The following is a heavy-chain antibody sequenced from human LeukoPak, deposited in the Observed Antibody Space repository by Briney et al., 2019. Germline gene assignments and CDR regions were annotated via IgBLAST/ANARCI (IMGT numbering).Heavy chain of an antibody. CDR3: ARVRDGSGSYCDY. CDR1: GGALISSNW. V-gene: IGHV4-4*02. CDR2: IYYSGST. D-gene: IGHD3-10*01. Sequence: PSETLSLTCTVSGGALISSNWWSWVRQPPGKGLEWIGEIYYSGSTNYNPSLKSRITISVDKSKNHFSLNLISVTAADTAVYYCARVRDGSGSYCDYWGQGTLVTVSS. J-gene: IGHJ4*02.